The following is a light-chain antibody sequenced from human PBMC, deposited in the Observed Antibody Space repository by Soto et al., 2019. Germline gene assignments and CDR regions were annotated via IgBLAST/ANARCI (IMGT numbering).Light chain of an antibody. CDR1: SSNIGAGYE. CDR3: QSYDTSLSALYV. CDR2: DSN. V-gene: IGLV1-40*01. J-gene: IGLJ1*01. Sequence: QAVVTQPPSVSGAPGQRVTISCTGSSSNIGAGYEVNWYQHLPGTAPRLLIYDSNNRPSGVPDRFSGSQSGTSASLAIAGLQAEDEADYYCQSYDTSLSALYVFGTGTKVTVL.